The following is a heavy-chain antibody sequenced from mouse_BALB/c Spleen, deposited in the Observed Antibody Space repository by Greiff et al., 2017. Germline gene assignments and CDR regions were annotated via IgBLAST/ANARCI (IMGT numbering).Heavy chain of an antibody. V-gene: IGHV5-9*03. J-gene: IGHJ3*01. Sequence: EVNVVESGGGLVKPGGSLKLSCAASGFTFSSYTMSWVRQTPEKRLEWVATISSGGGNTYYPDSVKGRFTISRDNAKNNLYLQMSSLRSEDTALYYCARFPYYGYDVAYWGQGTLVTVSA. CDR1: GFTFSSYT. D-gene: IGHD2-9*01. CDR2: ISSGGGNT. CDR3: ARFPYYGYDVAY.